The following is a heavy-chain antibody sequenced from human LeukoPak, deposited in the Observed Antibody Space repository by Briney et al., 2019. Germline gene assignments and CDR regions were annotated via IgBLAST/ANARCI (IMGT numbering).Heavy chain of an antibody. V-gene: IGHV3-23*01. CDR3: AEVTMVRGVIILGPDY. J-gene: IGHJ4*02. D-gene: IGHD3-10*01. CDR1: GFTFSSYA. CDR2: ISGSGGST. Sequence: GGSLRLSCAASGFTFSSYAMSWVRQAPGKGLEWVSAISGSGGSTYYADSVKGRFTISRDNSKNTLYLQMNSLRAEDTAVYYCAEVTMVRGVIILGPDYWGQGTLVTVSS.